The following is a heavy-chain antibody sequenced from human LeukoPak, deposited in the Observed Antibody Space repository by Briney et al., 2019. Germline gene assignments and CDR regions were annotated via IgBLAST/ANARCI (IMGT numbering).Heavy chain of an antibody. CDR2: IYPGDSDT. J-gene: IGHJ4*02. V-gene: IGHV5-51*01. CDR3: ARRGGYNYGYFDY. Sequence: VESLKISCKGSGYSFTNYWIGWVRQTPGKGLEWMGFIYPGDSDTTYSPSFQGQVTISADKSISTAYLQWSSLKASDTAMYYCARRGGYNYGYFDYWGQGTQVTVSS. CDR1: GYSFTNYW. D-gene: IGHD5-18*01.